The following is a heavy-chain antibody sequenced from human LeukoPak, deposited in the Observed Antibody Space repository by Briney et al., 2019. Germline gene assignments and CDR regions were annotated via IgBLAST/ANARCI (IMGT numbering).Heavy chain of an antibody. J-gene: IGHJ6*03. V-gene: IGHV3-7*01. D-gene: IGHD3-16*01. CDR1: GFTFSSYW. Sequence: PGGSLRLSCAASGFTFSSYWMSWVRQAPGKGLEWVANIKQDGSEKYYVDSEKGRFTISRDNAKNSLYLQMNSLRAEDTAVYYCARVPGGYYYYYYMDVWGKGTTVTVSS. CDR2: IKQDGSEK. CDR3: ARVPGGYYYYYYMDV.